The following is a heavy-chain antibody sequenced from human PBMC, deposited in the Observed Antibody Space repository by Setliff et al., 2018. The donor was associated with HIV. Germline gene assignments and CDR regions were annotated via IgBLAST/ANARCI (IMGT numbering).Heavy chain of an antibody. D-gene: IGHD6-25*01. CDR1: GFTFSNNN. J-gene: IGHJ4*02. V-gene: IGHV3-30*02. CDR2: IQYDGDTK. Sequence: GGSLRLSCAASGFTFSNNNMHWVRQTPGKGLEWVACIQYDGDTKYYADSVKGRFTISRDNSKNTLYLQMNSLRAEDTAVYYCTRTSRAAYWGRGTLVTVSS. CDR3: TRTSRAAY.